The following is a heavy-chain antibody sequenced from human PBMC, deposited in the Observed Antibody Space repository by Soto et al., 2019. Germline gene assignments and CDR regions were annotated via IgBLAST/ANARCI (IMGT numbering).Heavy chain of an antibody. D-gene: IGHD2-2*01. CDR1: GFTFSSYG. J-gene: IGHJ6*02. Sequence: HPGGSLRLSCAASGFTFSSYGMHWVRQAPGKGLEWVAVISYDGSNKYYADSVKGRFTISRDNSKNTLYLQMNSLRAEDTAVYYCAKRKIQRSDCSSTSCYNLGVYYYGMDVWGQGTTVTVSS. V-gene: IGHV3-30*18. CDR2: ISYDGSNK. CDR3: AKRKIQRSDCSSTSCYNLGVYYYGMDV.